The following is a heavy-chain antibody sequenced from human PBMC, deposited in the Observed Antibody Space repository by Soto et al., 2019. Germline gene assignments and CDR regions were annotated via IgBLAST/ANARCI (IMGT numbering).Heavy chain of an antibody. V-gene: IGHV1-2*02. CDR2: INPNSGGT. Sequence: GASVKVSCKASGYTFTGYYLHWVRQAPGQGLEWMGWINPNSGGTNYVQKFQGRVTMTRDTSISTAYMELSRLRSDDTAVYYCARGRTGTTSYFDYWGQGNLVTVSS. CDR1: GYTFTGYY. J-gene: IGHJ4*02. D-gene: IGHD1-1*01. CDR3: ARGRTGTTSYFDY.